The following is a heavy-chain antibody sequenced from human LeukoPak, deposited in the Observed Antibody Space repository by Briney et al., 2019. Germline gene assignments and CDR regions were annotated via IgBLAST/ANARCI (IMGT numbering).Heavy chain of an antibody. V-gene: IGHV4-34*01. CDR2: ISHGGST. CDR3: ARTREPYYYGSGSYYA. J-gene: IGHJ5*02. CDR1: RGSISSYY. Sequence: SETLSLTCTVSRGSISSYYWSWIRQPPGKGLEWIGEISHGGSTIYDPSLKSRITISVDTSKNQFSLRLNSVTAADTAVYYCARTREPYYYGSGSYYAWGQGTLVTVSS. D-gene: IGHD3-10*01.